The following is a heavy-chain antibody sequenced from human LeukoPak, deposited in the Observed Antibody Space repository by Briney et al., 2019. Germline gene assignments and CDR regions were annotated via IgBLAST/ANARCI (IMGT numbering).Heavy chain of an antibody. V-gene: IGHV4-34*01. D-gene: IGHD3-3*01. J-gene: IGHJ5*02. CDR3: ARVFRAGSTIFGVVWFDP. CDR1: GGSFSGHY. Sequence: SETLSLTCGVSGGSFSGHYWSWIRQPPGKGLEWIGEISHTGTTHSNPSLKSRVTISVDTSKNQFSLKLSSVTAADTAVYYCARVFRAGSTIFGVVWFDPWGQGTLVTVSS. CDR2: ISHTGTT.